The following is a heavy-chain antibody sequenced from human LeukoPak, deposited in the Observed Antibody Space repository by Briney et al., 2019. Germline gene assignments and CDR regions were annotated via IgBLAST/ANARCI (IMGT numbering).Heavy chain of an antibody. Sequence: GGSLRLFCAASGFTFDDYAMHWVRQAPGKGLEWVSGISWNSGSIGYADSVKGRFTISRDSAKNSLYLQMNSLRAEDTALYYCAKETGYSSGWQNWFDPWGQGTLVTVSS. CDR1: GFTFDDYA. V-gene: IGHV3-9*01. CDR2: ISWNSGSI. CDR3: AKETGYSSGWQNWFDP. D-gene: IGHD6-19*01. J-gene: IGHJ5*02.